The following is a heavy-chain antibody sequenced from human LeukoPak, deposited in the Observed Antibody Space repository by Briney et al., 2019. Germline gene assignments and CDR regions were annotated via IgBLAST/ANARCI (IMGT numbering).Heavy chain of an antibody. CDR2: INQDGSEK. CDR3: ARERDGRFFDY. Sequence: GGSLRPSCAVSGLTFRSYWMSWVRQAPGKGLEWVANINQDGSEKYFVDSVKGRFTISRDNAKNSLHLQMNTLRGEDTAVYYCARERDGRFFDYWGQGTLVTVSS. CDR1: GLTFRSYW. D-gene: IGHD5-24*01. V-gene: IGHV3-7*01. J-gene: IGHJ4*02.